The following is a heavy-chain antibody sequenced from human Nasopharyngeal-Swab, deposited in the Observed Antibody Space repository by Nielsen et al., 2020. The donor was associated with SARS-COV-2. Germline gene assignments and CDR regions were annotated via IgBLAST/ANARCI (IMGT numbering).Heavy chain of an antibody. Sequence: GGSRRLSCAASGFTFSSYGMHWVRQAPGKGLEWVAVIWYDGSNKYYADSVKGRFTISRDNSKNTLYLQMNSLRAEDTAVYYCARDMVLLPYSGSYPDAFDIWGQGTMVTVSS. CDR1: GFTFSSYG. J-gene: IGHJ3*02. CDR2: IWYDGSNK. CDR3: ARDMVLLPYSGSYPDAFDI. D-gene: IGHD1-26*01. V-gene: IGHV3-33*01.